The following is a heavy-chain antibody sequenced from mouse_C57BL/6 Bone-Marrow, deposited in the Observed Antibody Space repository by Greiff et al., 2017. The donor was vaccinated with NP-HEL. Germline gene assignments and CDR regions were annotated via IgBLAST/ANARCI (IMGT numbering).Heavy chain of an antibody. D-gene: IGHD1-1*01. CDR1: GYAFSSYW. V-gene: IGHV1-80*01. J-gene: IGHJ2*01. CDR2: IYPGDGDT. Sequence: QVHVKQSGAELVKPGASVKISCKASGYAFSSYWMNWVKQRPGKGLEWIGQIYPGDGDTNYNGKFKGKATLTADKSSSTAYMQLSSLTSEDSAVYFCARSGYGSSLDYFDYWGQGTTLTVSS. CDR3: ARSGYGSSLDYFDY.